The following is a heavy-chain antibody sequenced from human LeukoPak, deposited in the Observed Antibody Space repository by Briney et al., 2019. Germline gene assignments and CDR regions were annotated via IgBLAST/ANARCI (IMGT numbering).Heavy chain of an antibody. CDR3: ARLSTDNVVLPGAMAYYFDC. D-gene: IGHD2-2*01. Sequence: PSETLSLTCTVSAGAITSQYWSWIRQSPGKGLEFIGYINYSGSTSYNPSLRSRVAISVDTSKNQFSLKLSSVTAADTAMYFCARLSTDNVVLPGAMAYYFDCWGQGTLATVSS. J-gene: IGHJ4*02. V-gene: IGHV4-59*08. CDR2: INYSGST. CDR1: AGAITSQY.